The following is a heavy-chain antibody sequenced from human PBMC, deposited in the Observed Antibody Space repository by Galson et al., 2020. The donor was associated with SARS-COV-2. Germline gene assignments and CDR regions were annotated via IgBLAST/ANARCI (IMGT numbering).Heavy chain of an antibody. CDR3: ARTARRSSGWNWYFDL. CDR2: IYPGDSDT. CDR1: GYSFTSYW. D-gene: IGHD6-19*01. Sequence: KIGESLKISCKGSGYSFTSYWIGWVRQMPGKGLEWMGIIYPGDSDTRYSPSFQGQVTISADKSISTAYLQWSSLKASDTAMYYCARTARRSSGWNWYFDLWGRGTLVTVSS. V-gene: IGHV5-51*01. J-gene: IGHJ2*01.